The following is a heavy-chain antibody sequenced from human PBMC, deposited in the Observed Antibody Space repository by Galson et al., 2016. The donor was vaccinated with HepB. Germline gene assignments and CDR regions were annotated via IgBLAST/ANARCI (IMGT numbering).Heavy chain of an antibody. CDR1: GGTYTTFSNYA. J-gene: IGHJ3*01. V-gene: IGHV1-69*06. Sequence: SVKVSCKASGGTYTTFSNYALSWVRQAPGQGLEWMGGIIPIFGTGHYAQKFQGRLNITADISTSTTYMELSSLRSEDTAVYYCARHRNYGGGYSYAFNVWGQGTMVTVSS. CDR2: IIPIFGTG. CDR3: ARHRNYGGGYSYAFNV. D-gene: IGHD5-18*01.